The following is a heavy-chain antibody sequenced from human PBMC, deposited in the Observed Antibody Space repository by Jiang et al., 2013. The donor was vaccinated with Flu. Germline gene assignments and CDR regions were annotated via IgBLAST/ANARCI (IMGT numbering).Heavy chain of an antibody. Sequence: PGLVKPSETLSLTCTVSGGSISSSSYYWGWIRQPPGKGLEWIGSIYYSGSTYYNPSLKSRVTISVDTSKNQFSLKLSSVTAADTAVYYCARQTPVSSGILVWGQGTLVTVSS. V-gene: IGHV4-39*01. CDR2: IYYSGST. D-gene: IGHD6-19*01. J-gene: IGHJ4*02. CDR1: GGSISSSSYY. CDR3: ARQTPVSSGILV.